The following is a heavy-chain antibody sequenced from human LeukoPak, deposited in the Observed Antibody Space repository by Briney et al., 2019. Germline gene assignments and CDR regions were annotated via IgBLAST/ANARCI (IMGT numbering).Heavy chain of an antibody. CDR1: GFTFGKYW. Sequence: GGSLRLSCVASGFTFGKYWMSGVGQAQGKGLEGVAHINLVGSEKNYVYSVKGRFTISRDNTKNSLYLQMNSLRVEDTAVFYCARDQYDTWSRRGNFDSWGQGTLVIVSS. CDR2: INLVGSEK. J-gene: IGHJ4*02. CDR3: ARDQYDTWSRRGNFDS. D-gene: IGHD3-3*01. V-gene: IGHV3-7*03.